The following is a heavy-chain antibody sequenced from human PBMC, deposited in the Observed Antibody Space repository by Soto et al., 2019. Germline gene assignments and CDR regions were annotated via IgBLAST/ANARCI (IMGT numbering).Heavy chain of an antibody. V-gene: IGHV2-5*01. J-gene: IGHJ5*02. CDR1: GFSHRTSGVG. Sequence: TLSYAVSGFSHRTSGVGVGWIRQPPGKALEWLGFIYWNDDKRYSPSLKSRLTITKDTSKNQVVMTMTNMDPVDTATYYCAKSGSSVFFYWFGP. CDR2: IYWNDDK. D-gene: IGHD6-13*01. CDR3: AKSGSSVFFYWFGP.